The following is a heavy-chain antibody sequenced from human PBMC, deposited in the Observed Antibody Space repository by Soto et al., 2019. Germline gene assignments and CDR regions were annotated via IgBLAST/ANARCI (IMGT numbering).Heavy chain of an antibody. CDR1: GFTFDDYA. V-gene: IGHV3-9*01. Sequence: EVQLVESGGGLVQPGRSLRLSCAASGFTFDDYAMHWVRQAPGKGLEWVSGISWNSGSIGYADSVKGRFTISRDNAKNSLYLQMNSLRAEDTALHYCAKDRDGYNYWDAFDIWGQGTMVTVSS. CDR2: ISWNSGSI. CDR3: AKDRDGYNYWDAFDI. J-gene: IGHJ3*02. D-gene: IGHD5-12*01.